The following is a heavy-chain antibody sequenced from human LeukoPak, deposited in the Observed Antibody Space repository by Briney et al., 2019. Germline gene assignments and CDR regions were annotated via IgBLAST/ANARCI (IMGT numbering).Heavy chain of an antibody. CDR3: ARDPRLVVVVALSSWVYFDY. V-gene: IGHV1-2*02. Sequence: GASVKVSCKASGYTFTGYYMHWVRQAPGQGLEWMGWINPNSGGTNYAQKFQGRVTMTRDTSISTAYMELSRLRSDDTAVYYCARDPRLVVVVALSSWVYFDYWGQGTLVTVSS. D-gene: IGHD2-15*01. CDR2: INPNSGGT. J-gene: IGHJ4*02. CDR1: GYTFTGYY.